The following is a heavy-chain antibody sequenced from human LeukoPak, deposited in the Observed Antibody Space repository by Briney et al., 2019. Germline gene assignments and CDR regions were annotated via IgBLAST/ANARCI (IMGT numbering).Heavy chain of an antibody. CDR2: IYYSGST. CDR3: ARGCSSGTCPFDY. J-gene: IGHJ4*02. V-gene: IGHV4-59*01. Sequence: SETLSLTCTVSGDSINTYYWSWIRQPPGRGLEWIGYIYYSGSTNYNPSLKSRVTISVDTSKNQFSLKLRSVTAAGTAVYYCARGCSSGTCPFDYWGQGTLVTVSS. D-gene: IGHD2-15*01. CDR1: GDSINTYY.